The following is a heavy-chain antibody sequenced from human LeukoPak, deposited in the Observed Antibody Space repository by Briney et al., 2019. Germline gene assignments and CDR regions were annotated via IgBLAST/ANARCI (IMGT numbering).Heavy chain of an antibody. CDR1: GGSVSSSF. CDR2: ISYSGIT. J-gene: IGHJ4*02. CDR3: ARGALFDH. Sequence: SETLSLTCTVSGGSVSSSFWSWIRQPPGKGLEWIGYISYSGITHYNPSLESRVTISVHTSKTQFSLNLSSVTAADTAVYYCARGALFDHWGQGTLVTVSS. V-gene: IGHV4-59*08.